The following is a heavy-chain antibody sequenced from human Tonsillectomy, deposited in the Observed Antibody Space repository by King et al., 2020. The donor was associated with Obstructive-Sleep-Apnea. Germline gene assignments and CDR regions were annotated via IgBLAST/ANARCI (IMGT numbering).Heavy chain of an antibody. CDR2: IIPILGMA. Sequence: VQLVESGAEVKKPGSSVKVSCKASGGTFSSYAISWVRQAPGQGLEWMGGIIPILGMANYAQKFQGRVTITADKSTATAYMEVSSLRSEDTAVYYCARETTTNSGSLAVYFDYWGQGTLVTVSS. CDR3: ARETTTNSGSLAVYFDY. D-gene: IGHD3-10*01. CDR1: GGTFSSYA. J-gene: IGHJ4*02. V-gene: IGHV1-69*09.